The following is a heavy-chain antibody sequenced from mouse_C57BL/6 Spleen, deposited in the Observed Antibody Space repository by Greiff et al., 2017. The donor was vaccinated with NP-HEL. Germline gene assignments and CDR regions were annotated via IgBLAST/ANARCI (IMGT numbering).Heavy chain of an antibody. J-gene: IGHJ4*01. CDR1: GFTFTDYY. CDR2: IRNKANGYTT. Sequence: EVQLVESGGGLVQPGGSLSLSCAASGFTFTDYYMSWVRQPPGKALEWLGFIRNKANGYTTEYSASVKGRFTISRDNSQSILYLQMNALRAEDSATYYCARWDYSAAMDYWGQGTSVTVSS. D-gene: IGHD2-12*01. V-gene: IGHV7-3*01. CDR3: ARWDYSAAMDY.